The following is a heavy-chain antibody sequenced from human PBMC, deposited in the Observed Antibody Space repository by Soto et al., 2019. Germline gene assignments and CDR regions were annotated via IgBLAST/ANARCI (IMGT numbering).Heavy chain of an antibody. J-gene: IGHJ4*02. CDR3: AGGPGYCFDY. Sequence: EVQLVESGGGLVQPGGSLRLSCAASGFTFSSYAMHWVRQAPGKGLEYVSAISSNGGSTYYANSVKGRFTISRDNSANPLSLQMGRLRAEDMAVYYCAGGPGYCFDYWGPGTLVTVSS. CDR1: GFTFSSYA. CDR2: ISSNGGST. V-gene: IGHV3-64*01.